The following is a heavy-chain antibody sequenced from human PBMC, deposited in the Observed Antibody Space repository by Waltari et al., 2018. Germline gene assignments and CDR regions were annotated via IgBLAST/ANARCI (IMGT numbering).Heavy chain of an antibody. CDR1: GYTFTSYA. D-gene: IGHD6-13*01. CDR2: INAGNGNT. V-gene: IGHV1-3*01. CDR3: ARDFGRSSWYYYFDY. J-gene: IGHJ4*02. Sequence: QVQLVQSGAEVKKPGASVKVSCKASGYTFTSYAMHWVRQAPGQRLEWMGWINAGNGNTKYAQKFQGRVTITRDTSASTAYMELSSLRSEDTAVYYCARDFGRSSWYYYFDYWGQGTLVTVSS.